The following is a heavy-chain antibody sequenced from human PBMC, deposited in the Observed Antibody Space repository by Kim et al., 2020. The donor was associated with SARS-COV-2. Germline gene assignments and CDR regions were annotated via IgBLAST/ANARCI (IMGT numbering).Heavy chain of an antibody. J-gene: IGHJ6*02. CDR3: ARWLARGGLPYYYGMDV. V-gene: IGHV3-13*01. CDR2: IGTGGDT. D-gene: IGHD3-10*01. CDR1: GFTFSSYD. Sequence: GGSLRLSCAASGFTFSSYDMHWVRQATGKGLEWVSAIGTGGDTYYPGSVKGRFTISRENAKNSLYLQMNSLRAGDTAVYYCARWLARGGLPYYYGMDVWGQGTTVTASS.